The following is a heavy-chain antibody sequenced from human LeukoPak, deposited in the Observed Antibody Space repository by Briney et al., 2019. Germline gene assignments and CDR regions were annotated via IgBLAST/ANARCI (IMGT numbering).Heavy chain of an antibody. V-gene: IGHV3-7*01. CDR2: IKPDGSET. CDR3: ATFSSGFYPKEPFDT. Sequence: PGGSLRLSCAASGFDLSKNWMSWVRQAPGKGLEWVAKIKPDGSETSYVDSVEGRFTISRDNAKNSLFLQMNSLRAEDTALYYCATFSSGFYPKEPFDTWGRGTMVSVSS. CDR1: GFDLSKNW. J-gene: IGHJ3*02. D-gene: IGHD3-22*01.